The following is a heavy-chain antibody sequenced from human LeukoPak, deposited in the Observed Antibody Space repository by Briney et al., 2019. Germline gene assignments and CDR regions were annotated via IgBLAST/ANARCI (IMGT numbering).Heavy chain of an antibody. CDR3: ARSPHILTGENFDF. Sequence: ASVKVSCKASGYTFTDYYIHWVRQAPGQGLEWVGWINPNSGGTNYAQKFYARVTMTRDTSISTAYMELSRLRPDDTAVFYCARSPHILTGENFDFWGQGTLVTVSS. J-gene: IGHJ4*02. CDR1: GYTFTDYY. D-gene: IGHD3-9*01. V-gene: IGHV1-2*02. CDR2: INPNSGGT.